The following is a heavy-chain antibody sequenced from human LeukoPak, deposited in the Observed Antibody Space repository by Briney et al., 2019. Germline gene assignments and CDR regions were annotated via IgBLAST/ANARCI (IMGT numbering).Heavy chain of an antibody. CDR1: GFTFSSYW. V-gene: IGHV3-74*01. CDR2: INSDGSST. J-gene: IGHJ5*02. CDR3: ARTGIAARPTVWFDP. D-gene: IGHD6-6*01. Sequence: GGSLRLSCAASGFTFSSYWMHWVRQAPGKGLVWVSHINSDGSSTNYAESVKGRFTISRDNAKNTLYLQMNSLRAEDTAVYYCARTGIAARPTVWFDPWGQGTLVTVSS.